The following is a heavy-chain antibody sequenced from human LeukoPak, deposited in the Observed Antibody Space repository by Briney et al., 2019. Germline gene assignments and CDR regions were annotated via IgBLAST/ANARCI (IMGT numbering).Heavy chain of an antibody. CDR3: ARGHYDSSANDAFDI. Sequence: GASVKVSCKASGYTFTSYGISWVRQAPGQGLEWMGWISAYNGNTNYAQKLQGRVTMTADTSTSTAYMELRSLRSDDTAVYYCARGHYDSSANDAFDIWGQGTMVTVSS. J-gene: IGHJ3*02. CDR1: GYTFTSYG. D-gene: IGHD3-22*01. V-gene: IGHV1-18*01. CDR2: ISAYNGNT.